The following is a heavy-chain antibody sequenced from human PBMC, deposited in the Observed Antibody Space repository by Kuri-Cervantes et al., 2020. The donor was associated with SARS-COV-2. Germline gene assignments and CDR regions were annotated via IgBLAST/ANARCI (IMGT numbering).Heavy chain of an antibody. CDR2: ISGSGGYT. Sequence: GESLKISCVASGFSFSDYYMSWIRQAPGKGLEWVSYISGSGGYTNYADSVKGRFTISRDNAKNSVYLQMRSVRAEDTAVYYCARDLTSVTAYFGFWGQGTQVTVSS. J-gene: IGHJ4*02. CDR1: GFSFSDYY. CDR3: ARDLTSVTAYFGF. V-gene: IGHV3-11*06. D-gene: IGHD2-21*02.